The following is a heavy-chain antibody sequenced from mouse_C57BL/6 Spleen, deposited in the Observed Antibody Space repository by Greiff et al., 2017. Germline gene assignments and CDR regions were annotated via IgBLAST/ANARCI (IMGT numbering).Heavy chain of an antibody. V-gene: IGHV3-6*01. Sequence: ESGPGLVKPSQSLSFTCSVTGYSITSGYYWNWIRKFPGNKLEWMGYISYDGSNNYNPSLKNRISLTRDTSKNQIFLKLNSLTTEDTATYVYARNWDVPYYFDYWGQGTTLTVSS. CDR1: GYSITSGYY. CDR2: ISYDGSN. D-gene: IGHD4-1*01. CDR3: ARNWDVPYYFDY. J-gene: IGHJ2*01.